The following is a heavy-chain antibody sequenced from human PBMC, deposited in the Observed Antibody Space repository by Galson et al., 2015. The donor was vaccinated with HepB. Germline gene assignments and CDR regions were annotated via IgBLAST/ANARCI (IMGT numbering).Heavy chain of an antibody. J-gene: IGHJ6*02. CDR3: TTTVHTVIYYYYGMDV. Sequence: SLRLSCAASGFTFSNAWMSWVRQAPGKGLEWVGRIKSKTDGGTTDYAAPVKGRFTISRDDSKNTLYLQMNSLKTEDTAVYYCTTTVHTVIYYYYGMDVWGQGTTVTVSS. CDR2: IKSKTDGGTT. CDR1: GFTFSNAW. D-gene: IGHD4-17*01. V-gene: IGHV3-15*01.